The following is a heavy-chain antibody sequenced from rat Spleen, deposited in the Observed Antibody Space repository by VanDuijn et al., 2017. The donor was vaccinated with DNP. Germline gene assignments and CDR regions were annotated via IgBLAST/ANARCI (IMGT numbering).Heavy chain of an antibody. Sequence: EVQLVESGGGLVQPGRSLKLSCTASGFTFSDYYMAWVRQAPTKGLEWVASISYDGGSTYYRDSVQGRFTISRDNSENTVYLQMNSLRSEETATYYCARVQLGYYALDAWGQGTSVTVSS. CDR2: ISYDGGST. CDR3: ARVQLGYYALDA. J-gene: IGHJ4*01. D-gene: IGHD5-1*01. CDR1: GFTFSDYY. V-gene: IGHV5-20*01.